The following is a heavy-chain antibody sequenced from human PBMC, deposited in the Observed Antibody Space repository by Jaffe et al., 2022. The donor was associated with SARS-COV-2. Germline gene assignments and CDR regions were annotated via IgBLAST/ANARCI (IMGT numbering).Heavy chain of an antibody. Sequence: EVQLVESGGGLVKPGGSLRLSCAASGFTFSSYSMNWVRQAPGKGLEWVSSISSSSSYIYYADSVKGRFTISRDNAKNSLYLQMNSLRAEDTAVYYCARESPLADYGMDVWGQGTTVTVSS. V-gene: IGHV3-21*01. J-gene: IGHJ6*02. D-gene: IGHD6-6*01. CDR3: ARESPLADYGMDV. CDR2: ISSSSSYI. CDR1: GFTFSSYS.